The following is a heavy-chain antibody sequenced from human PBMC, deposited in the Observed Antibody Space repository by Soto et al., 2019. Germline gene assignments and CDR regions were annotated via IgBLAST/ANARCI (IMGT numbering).Heavy chain of an antibody. D-gene: IGHD2-15*01. J-gene: IGHJ4*02. Sequence: PGGSLRLSCAASGFTFSSYSMNWVRQAPGKGLEWVSYISSSTSTIYYADSVKGRFTISRDNAKNSLHLQMNSLRAEDTAVYYCARERLGYCSGGSCLVFDYWGQGTLVTVSS. CDR2: ISSSTSTI. CDR1: GFTFSSYS. V-gene: IGHV3-48*01. CDR3: ARERLGYCSGGSCLVFDY.